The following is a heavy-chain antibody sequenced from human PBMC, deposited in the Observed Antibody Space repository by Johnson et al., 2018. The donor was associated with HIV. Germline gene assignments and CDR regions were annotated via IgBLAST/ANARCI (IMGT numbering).Heavy chain of an antibody. CDR1: GITFTDAW. Sequence: EVQLVESGGGLIKPGGSRRLSCAVSGITFTDAWMNWVRQAPGKVLEWVANIKQDGSEKYYVDSVKGRFTISRDNAKNSLYLQMNSLRAEDTAVYYCARCTLTGYYSHDTFDIWGQGTMVTVSS. V-gene: IGHV3-7*01. CDR2: IKQDGSEK. D-gene: IGHD3-9*01. CDR3: ARCTLTGYYSHDTFDI. J-gene: IGHJ3*02.